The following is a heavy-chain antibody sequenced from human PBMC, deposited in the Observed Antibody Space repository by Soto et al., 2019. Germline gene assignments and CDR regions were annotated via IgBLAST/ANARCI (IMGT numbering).Heavy chain of an antibody. Sequence: CTVSGGSISSGGYYWSWIRQRPGKGLEWIGDIHYSGSTFYNPSLKSRVTISVDTSENQFSLKLSSMTAADTAVYYCARGEVLPAASLDYWGQGTLVTVSS. CDR2: IHYSGST. J-gene: IGHJ4*02. D-gene: IGHD2-2*01. CDR1: GGSISSGGYY. V-gene: IGHV4-31*03. CDR3: ARGEVLPAASLDY.